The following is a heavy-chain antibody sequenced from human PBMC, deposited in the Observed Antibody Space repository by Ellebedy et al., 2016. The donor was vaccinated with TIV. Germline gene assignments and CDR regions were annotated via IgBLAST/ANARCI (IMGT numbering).Heavy chain of an antibody. J-gene: IGHJ3*02. CDR3: ARGVDAGDAFDI. V-gene: IGHV4-61*08. D-gene: IGHD2-15*01. Sequence: SETLSLTXTVSGGSISSGGYYWSWIRQPPGKGLEWIGYIYYSGSTNYNPSLKSRVTISVDTSKNQFSLKLSSVTAADTAVYYCARGVDAGDAFDIWGQGTMVTVSS. CDR2: IYYSGST. CDR1: GGSISSGGYY.